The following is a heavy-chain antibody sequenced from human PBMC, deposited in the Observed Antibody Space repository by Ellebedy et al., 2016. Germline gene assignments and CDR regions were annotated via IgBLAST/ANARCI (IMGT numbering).Heavy chain of an antibody. CDR1: GYTFTTCE. J-gene: IGHJ4*02. CDR3: ATDISSGSYSRFDY. CDR2: MNPYSGDT. V-gene: IGHV1-8*01. D-gene: IGHD1-26*01. Sequence: ASVKVSCKASGYTFTTCEINWIRQAPGQGLEWMGWMNPYSGDTGYAQKFQGRVTMTEDTSTDTAYMELSSLRSEDTAVYYCATDISSGSYSRFDYWGQGTLVTVSS.